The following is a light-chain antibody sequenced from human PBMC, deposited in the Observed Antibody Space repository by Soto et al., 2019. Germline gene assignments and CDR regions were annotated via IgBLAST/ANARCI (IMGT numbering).Light chain of an antibody. CDR1: QSVSSN. Sequence: IVMTQSPGTLSVSPWERATLSCRASQSVSSNLAWYQQKPGQAPRLLISDASTRATGIPARFSGSGSGTEFTLTVSSLQSEDVAVYFCHQYENWPKTFGQGTKVDIK. CDR3: HQYENWPKT. J-gene: IGKJ1*01. CDR2: DAS. V-gene: IGKV3-15*01.